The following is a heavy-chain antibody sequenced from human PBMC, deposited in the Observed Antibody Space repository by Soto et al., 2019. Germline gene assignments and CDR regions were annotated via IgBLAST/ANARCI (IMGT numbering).Heavy chain of an antibody. CDR3: ARALAPYYYDSSGYYVFQH. CDR2: INSDGSST. V-gene: IGHV3-74*01. CDR1: GFTFSSYW. J-gene: IGHJ1*01. D-gene: IGHD3-22*01. Sequence: LRLSCAASGFTFSSYWMHWVRQAPGKGLVWVSRINSDGSSTSYADSVKGRFTISRDNAKNTLYLQMNSLRAEDTAVYYCARALAPYYYDSSGYYVFQHWGQGTLVTVSS.